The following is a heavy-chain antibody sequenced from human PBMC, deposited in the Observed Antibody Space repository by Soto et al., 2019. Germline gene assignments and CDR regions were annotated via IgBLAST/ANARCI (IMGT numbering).Heavy chain of an antibody. Sequence: GSLRLSCAASGFTFSSYAMSWVRQAPGKGLEWVSAISGSGGSTYYADSVKGRFTISRDNSKNTLYLQMNSLRAEGTAVYYCAKSGGGDFWSGYYTGNNWFDPWGQGTLVTVSS. CDR1: GFTFSSYA. CDR2: ISGSGGST. CDR3: AKSGGGDFWSGYYTGNNWFDP. V-gene: IGHV3-23*01. J-gene: IGHJ5*02. D-gene: IGHD3-3*01.